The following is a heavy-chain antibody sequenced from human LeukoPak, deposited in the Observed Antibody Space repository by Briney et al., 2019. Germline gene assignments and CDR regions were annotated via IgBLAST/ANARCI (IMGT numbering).Heavy chain of an antibody. CDR3: ARRGEGYGYNSDY. Sequence: PSETLSLTCAVSGYSISSGYYWGWIRRPPGKGLEWIGSIYHSGSTYYNPSLKSRVTISVDTSKNQSSLNLSSVTAADTAVYYCARRGEGYGYNSDYWGQGTLVTVSS. CDR2: IYHSGST. J-gene: IGHJ4*02. CDR1: GYSISSGYY. V-gene: IGHV4-38-2*01. D-gene: IGHD5-24*01.